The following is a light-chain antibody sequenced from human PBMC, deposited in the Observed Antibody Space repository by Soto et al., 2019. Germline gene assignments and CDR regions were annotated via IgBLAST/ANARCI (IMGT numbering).Light chain of an antibody. CDR1: SSNIGSNT. CDR3: AAWDDSLNGLVV. Sequence: QSVLTQPPSASGTPGQRVTISCSGSSSNIGSNTVNWYQQLPGTAPKHLIYSNNHRPSGVPARFSGSKSGTSASLAISGLQSEDEAEYYCAAWDDSLNGLVVFGGGTKLTVL. J-gene: IGLJ2*01. V-gene: IGLV1-44*01. CDR2: SNN.